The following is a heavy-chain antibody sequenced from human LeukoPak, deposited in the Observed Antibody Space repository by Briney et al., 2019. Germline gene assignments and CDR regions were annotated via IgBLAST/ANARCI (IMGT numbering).Heavy chain of an antibody. V-gene: IGHV3-48*01. CDR1: GFTFSSYS. Sequence: GGSLRLSCAASGFTFSSYSMNWVRQAPGEGLEWVSYISSSSSTIYYADSVKGRFTISRDNAKNSLYLQMNSLRAEDTAVYYCARDRGVPGPGNALDIWGQGTMVTVSS. D-gene: IGHD2-8*01. J-gene: IGHJ3*02. CDR3: ARDRGVPGPGNALDI. CDR2: ISSSSSTI.